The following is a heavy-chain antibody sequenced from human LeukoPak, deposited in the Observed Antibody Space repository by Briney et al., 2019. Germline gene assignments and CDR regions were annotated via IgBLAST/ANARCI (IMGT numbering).Heavy chain of an antibody. Sequence: GGSLRLSCAASGFTVSSNYMSWVRQAPGKGLEWVSVIYSGGSTYYADSVKGRFTISRDNSKNTLYLQMNSLRAEDTAVYYCARGPCTYSSTSCYPYYYGMDVWGQGTTVTVSS. V-gene: IGHV3-66*01. CDR2: IYSGGST. CDR1: GFTVSSNY. J-gene: IGHJ6*02. D-gene: IGHD2-2*01. CDR3: ARGPCTYSSTSCYPYYYGMDV.